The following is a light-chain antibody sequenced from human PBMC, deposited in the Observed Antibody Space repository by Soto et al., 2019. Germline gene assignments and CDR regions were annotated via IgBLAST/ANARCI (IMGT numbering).Light chain of an antibody. CDR3: QDYDNRPPWT. V-gene: IGKV3-15*01. CDR1: QSVSRN. Sequence: EIVMTQSPATLSVSPGERATLSCRASQSVSRNLAWYQQKPGQAPRLLIYGASTRATGIPARFSGSGSGTEFILTISSLQSEDFAAYYCQDYDNRPPWTFGQGTKVDI. J-gene: IGKJ1*01. CDR2: GAS.